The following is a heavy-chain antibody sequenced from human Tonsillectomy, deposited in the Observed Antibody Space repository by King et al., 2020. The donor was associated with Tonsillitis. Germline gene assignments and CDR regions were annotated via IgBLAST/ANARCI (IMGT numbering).Heavy chain of an antibody. V-gene: IGHV1-8*01. D-gene: IGHD5-18*01. Sequence: QLVQSGAEVKKPGASVKVSCKASGYTFTSYDIKWVRQATGQGLEWMGWMNPNSGNTGYAQKVQGRVTMTRNTSLSTAYMELSSLRSEDTAGYYCARGPRRTESYGHSLGFDIWGQGKMVTVSS. CDR1: GYTFTSYD. J-gene: IGHJ3*02. CDR2: MNPNSGNT. CDR3: ARGPRRTESYGHSLGFDI.